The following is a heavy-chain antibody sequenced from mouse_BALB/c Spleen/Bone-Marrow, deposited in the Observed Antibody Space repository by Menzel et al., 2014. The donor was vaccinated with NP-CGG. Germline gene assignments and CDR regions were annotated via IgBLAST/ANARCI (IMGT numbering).Heavy chain of an antibody. J-gene: IGHJ4*01. Sequence: EVKLMESGGGLVQPGGSLRLSCTTSGFTFTAYYMSWVRQPPGKALEWLAFIRNKAYGYTAEYSASVRGRFTISRDNSQSILYLQMNTLRAEDSATYYCAIFPIDYWGRGTSVTDSS. CDR1: GFTFTAYY. CDR2: IRNKAYGYTA. V-gene: IGHV7-3*02. CDR3: AIFPIDY.